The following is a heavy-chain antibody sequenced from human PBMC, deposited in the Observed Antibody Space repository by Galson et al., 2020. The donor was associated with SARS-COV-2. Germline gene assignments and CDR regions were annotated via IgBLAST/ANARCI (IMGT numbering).Heavy chain of an antibody. V-gene: IGHV6-1*01. J-gene: IGHJ4*02. D-gene: IGHD3-16*02. CDR1: GHSVSSNRVA. Sequence: SQTLPLTCAIPGHSVSSNRVAWNWTRRSPSSGLERRGRTYYRSKRYNEHAISVKSRITINPDTSKNQFSLHLNSVTSEDTAVYYCARGTEGRGVIDFFDYWGRGTLVTVSS. CDR2: TYYRSKRYN. CDR3: ARGTEGRGVIDFFDY.